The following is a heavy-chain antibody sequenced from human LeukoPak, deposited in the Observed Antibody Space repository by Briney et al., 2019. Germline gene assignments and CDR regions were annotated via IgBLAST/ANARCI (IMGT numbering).Heavy chain of an antibody. V-gene: IGHV4-34*01. CDR2: INHSGST. D-gene: IGHD6-19*01. CDR3: ARSGWYGGAIDY. Sequence: SETLSLTCAVYGGSFSGYYWSWIRQPPGKGLEWIGEINHSGSTNYNPSLKSRVTISVDTSKNQFSLKLSSVTAADTAVYYCARSGWYGGAIDYWGQGTLVTVSS. CDR1: GGSFSGYY. J-gene: IGHJ4*02.